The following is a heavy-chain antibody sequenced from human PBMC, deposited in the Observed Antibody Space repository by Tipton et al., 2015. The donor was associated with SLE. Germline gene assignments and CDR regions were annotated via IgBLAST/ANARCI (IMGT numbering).Heavy chain of an antibody. Sequence: TLSLTCAVYGGSFSGYYWSWIRQPPGQGLGWIGEINHSGSTNYNPSLKSRVTISVDTSKNQFSLQLNSVTPEETAVYYCARHEAWAFDIWGQGTMVTVSS. CDR2: INHSGST. CDR3: ARHEAWAFDI. V-gene: IGHV4-34*01. CDR1: GGSFSGYY. J-gene: IGHJ3*02.